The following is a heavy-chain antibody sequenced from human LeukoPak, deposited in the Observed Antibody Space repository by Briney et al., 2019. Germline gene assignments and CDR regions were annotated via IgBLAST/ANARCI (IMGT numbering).Heavy chain of an antibody. V-gene: IGHV1-69*13. CDR3: ARATGWPEYFQH. CDR1: GGTFSSYA. CDR2: IIPIFGTA. D-gene: IGHD6-19*01. Sequence: GASVKVSCKASGGTFSSYAISWVRQAPGQGLEWMGGIIPIFGTANYAQKFQGRVTITADESTSTAYMELSSLRSEDTAVYYCARATGWPEYFQHWGQGTLVTVSS. J-gene: IGHJ1*01.